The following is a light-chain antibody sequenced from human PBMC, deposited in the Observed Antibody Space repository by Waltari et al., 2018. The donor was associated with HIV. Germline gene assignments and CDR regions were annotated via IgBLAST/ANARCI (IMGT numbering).Light chain of an antibody. CDR1: QSLLDSSINKFF. V-gene: IGKV4-1*01. CDR3: QQYHTTPLT. Sequence: DIVMTQSPDSLAVSLGGRAPVHCQSSQSLLDSSINKFFFAWYQQKPGQPPKILVYWASARDSGVPDRFSRGGAETNVTHTSNSLKAEDVAVYDCQQYHTTPLTFGGGTRVEIK. J-gene: IGKJ4*01. CDR2: WAS.